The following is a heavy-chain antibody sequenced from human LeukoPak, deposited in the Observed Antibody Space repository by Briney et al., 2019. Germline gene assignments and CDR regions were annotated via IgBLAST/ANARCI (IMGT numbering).Heavy chain of an antibody. CDR3: AKEMGDYYGSGSYYRIPYYYYYGMDV. D-gene: IGHD3-10*01. Sequence: HSGGSLRLSCAASGFTFSSYAMSWVRQAPGKGLEWVSAISGSGGSTYYADSVKGRFTISRDNSKNTLYLQMNSLRAEDTAVYYCAKEMGDYYGSGSYYRIPYYYYYGMDVWGQGTTVTVSS. V-gene: IGHV3-23*01. J-gene: IGHJ6*02. CDR2: ISGSGGST. CDR1: GFTFSSYA.